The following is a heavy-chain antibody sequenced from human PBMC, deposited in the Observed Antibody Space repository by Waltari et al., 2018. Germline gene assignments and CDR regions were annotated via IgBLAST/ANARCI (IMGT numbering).Heavy chain of an antibody. CDR2: IIPILGIA. D-gene: IGHD3-22*01. CDR1: GGTFSSYA. J-gene: IGHJ4*02. V-gene: IGHV1-69*10. CDR3: ARDRYRGYYDSSGSFDY. Sequence: QVQLVQSGAEVKKPGSSVKVSCKASGGTFSSYAISWVRQAPGQGLEWMGGIIPILGIANYAQKFQGRVTITADKSTSTAYMELSSLRSEDTAVYYCARDRYRGYYDSSGSFDYWGQGTLVTVSS.